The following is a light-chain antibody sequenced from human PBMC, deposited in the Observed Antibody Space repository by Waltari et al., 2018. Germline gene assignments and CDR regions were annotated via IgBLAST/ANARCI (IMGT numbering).Light chain of an antibody. V-gene: IGKV2-30*01. CDR3: MQASNWPYT. CDR1: QSLVYKDGNTY. J-gene: IGKJ2*01. CDR2: KVS. Sequence: DVVMTQSPLSLPVTLGQPASISCRSSQSLVYKDGNTYLNWFQQRPGQSPRRLIYKVSNRDSGVPDRFSGSVSATDFTLKISRVEAEDVGVYYCMQASNWPYTFGQGTKLEI.